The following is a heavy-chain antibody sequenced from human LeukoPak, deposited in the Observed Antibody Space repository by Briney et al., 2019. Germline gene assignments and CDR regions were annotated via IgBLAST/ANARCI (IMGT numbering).Heavy chain of an antibody. Sequence: KPSEALSLTCAVYGGSFSGYYWSWIRQPPGKGLEWIGEINHSGSTNYNPSLESRVTISVDTSKNQFSLKLSSVTAADTAVYYCARGRLPNTGSGSSRRGGKDFDYWGQGTLVTVSS. J-gene: IGHJ4*02. CDR2: INHSGST. CDR3: ARGRLPNTGSGSSRRGGKDFDY. D-gene: IGHD3-10*01. CDR1: GGSFSGYY. V-gene: IGHV4-34*01.